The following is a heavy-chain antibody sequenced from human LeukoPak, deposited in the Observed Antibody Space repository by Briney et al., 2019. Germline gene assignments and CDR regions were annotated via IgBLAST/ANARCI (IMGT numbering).Heavy chain of an antibody. CDR1: GYTFTSYD. Sequence: ASVKVSCKASGYTFTSYDINWVRQATGQGLEWMGWMNPNSGNTGYAQKFQGRVTMTRNTSISTAYMELSSLRSEDTAVYYCARGGAMVRGVIAPYYYYGMDVWGQGTTVTVSS. CDR2: MNPNSGNT. CDR3: ARGGAMVRGVIAPYYYYGMDV. D-gene: IGHD3-10*01. J-gene: IGHJ6*02. V-gene: IGHV1-8*01.